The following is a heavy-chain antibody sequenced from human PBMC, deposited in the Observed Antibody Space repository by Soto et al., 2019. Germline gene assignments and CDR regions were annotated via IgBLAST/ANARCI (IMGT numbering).Heavy chain of an antibody. V-gene: IGHV3-33*01. CDR1: GFTFSSYG. Sequence: PGGSLRLSCAASGFTFSSYGMHWVRQAPGKGLEWVAVIWYDGSNKYYADSVKGRFTISRDNSKNTLYLQMNSLRAEDTAVYYCARDQGVVPAAMPAYWGQGTLVTVSS. CDR2: IWYDGSNK. D-gene: IGHD2-2*01. CDR3: ARDQGVVPAAMPAY. J-gene: IGHJ4*02.